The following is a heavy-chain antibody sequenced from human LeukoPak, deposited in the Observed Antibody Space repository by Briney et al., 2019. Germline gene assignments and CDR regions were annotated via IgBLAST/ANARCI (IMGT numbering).Heavy chain of an antibody. Sequence: GGSPRLSCAASGFTFTSHWMHWVRQVPGKGLEWVSRINSEGTLITYVDSVKGRFTCSRDNARKTVYLQMNSLRIEDTAVYYCVRALGDDWGQGTLVTVSS. CDR3: VRALGDD. CDR2: INSEGTLI. V-gene: IGHV3-74*03. CDR1: GFTFTSHW. J-gene: IGHJ4*02. D-gene: IGHD7-27*01.